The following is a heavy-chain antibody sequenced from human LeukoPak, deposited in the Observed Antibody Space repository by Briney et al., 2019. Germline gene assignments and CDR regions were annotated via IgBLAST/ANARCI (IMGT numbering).Heavy chain of an antibody. D-gene: IGHD3-3*01. J-gene: IGHJ1*01. Sequence: PGGSLRLSCAASGFTFSSYAMSWVRQAPGKGLEWVSAISGSGGSTYYADSVKGRFTISRDNSKNTLYLQMNSLRAEDTAVYYCAKCPIRFLEWLYFQHWGQGTLVTVSS. CDR2: ISGSGGST. CDR1: GFTFSSYA. CDR3: AKCPIRFLEWLYFQH. V-gene: IGHV3-23*01.